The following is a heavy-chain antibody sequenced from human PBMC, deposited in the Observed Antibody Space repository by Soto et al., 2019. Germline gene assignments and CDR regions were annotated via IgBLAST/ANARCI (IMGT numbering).Heavy chain of an antibody. CDR1: GFTFRSYS. J-gene: IGHJ4*02. V-gene: IGHV3-21*01. Sequence: PGGSLRLSCAASGFTFRSYSMNWVRQAPGKGLEWASSISSSSSYIYYADSVKGRFTISRDNAKNSPYLQMNSLRAEDTAVYYCASPRSDYYDSSGYRLWGQGTLVTVSS. D-gene: IGHD3-22*01. CDR2: ISSSSSYI. CDR3: ASPRSDYYDSSGYRL.